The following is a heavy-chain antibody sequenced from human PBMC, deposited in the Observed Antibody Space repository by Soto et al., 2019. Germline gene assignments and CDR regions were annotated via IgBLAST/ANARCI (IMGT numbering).Heavy chain of an antibody. CDR2: IDHSGAT. V-gene: IGHV4-34*01. Sequence: SETLSLTCAVYGESFSGYYWSWIRQPPGKGLEWIGDIDHSGATHYNPSLKNRVTILIDTSKKHFSLNLTSVTAADTAAYFCTRGRPPRYWGQGTLVTVSS. CDR3: TRGRPPRY. J-gene: IGHJ4*02. CDR1: GESFSGYY.